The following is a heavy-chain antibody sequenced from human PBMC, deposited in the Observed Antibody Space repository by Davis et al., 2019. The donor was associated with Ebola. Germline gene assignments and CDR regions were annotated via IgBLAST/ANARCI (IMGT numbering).Heavy chain of an antibody. J-gene: IGHJ6*02. CDR2: IRSKANSYAT. CDR1: GFTFSGSA. D-gene: IGHD3-16*01. V-gene: IGHV3-73*01. CDR3: ARGGHDYVEGDYYYYGMDV. Sequence: GESLKISCAASGFTFSGSAMHWVRQASGKGLEWVGRIRSKANSYATAYAASVKGRFTISRDDSKNTAYLQMNSLKTEDTAVYYCARGGHDYVEGDYYYYGMDVWGQGTTVTVSS.